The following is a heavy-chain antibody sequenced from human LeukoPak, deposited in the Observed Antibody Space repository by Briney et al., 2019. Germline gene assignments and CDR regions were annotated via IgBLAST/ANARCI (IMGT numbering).Heavy chain of an antibody. CDR2: IGTAGDT. V-gene: IGHV3-13*01. CDR1: GFTFSSYD. D-gene: IGHD2-2*01. CDR3: AKDRYQLLWDWFDP. Sequence: GSLRLSCAASGFTFSSYDMHWVRQATGKGLEWVSAIGTAGDTYYPGSVKGRFTISRENAKNSLYLQMNSLRAEDTAVYYCAKDRYQLLWDWFDPWGQGTLVTVSS. J-gene: IGHJ5*02.